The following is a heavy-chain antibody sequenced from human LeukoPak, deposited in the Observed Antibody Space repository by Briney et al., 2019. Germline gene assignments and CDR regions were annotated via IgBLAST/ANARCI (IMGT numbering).Heavy chain of an antibody. V-gene: IGHV3-23*01. J-gene: IGHJ3*02. CDR1: GFTFSSYG. CDR3: AKVVTMVRGVIPDAFDI. CDR2: ISGSGGST. D-gene: IGHD3-10*01. Sequence: GGTLRLSCAASGFTFSSYGMSWVRQAPGKGLEWVSAISGSGGSTYYADSVKGRFTISRDNSKNTLYLQMNSLRAEDTAVYYCAKVVTMVRGVIPDAFDIWGQGTMVTVSS.